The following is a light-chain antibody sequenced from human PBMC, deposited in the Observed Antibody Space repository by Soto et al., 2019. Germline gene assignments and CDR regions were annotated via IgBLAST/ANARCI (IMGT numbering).Light chain of an antibody. CDR3: QQYYNWWT. CDR2: GAS. J-gene: IGKJ1*01. CDR1: QSVSSS. Sequence: RASQSVSSSLAWYQQKPGQAPRLLIYGASTRATGIPARFIASGSGTEFSLSVRSLHSEDFAVYYCQQYYNWWTFGQGTKVDIK. V-gene: IGKV3-15*01.